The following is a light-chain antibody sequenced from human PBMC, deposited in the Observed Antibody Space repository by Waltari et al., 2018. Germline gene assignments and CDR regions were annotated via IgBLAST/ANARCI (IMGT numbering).Light chain of an antibody. V-gene: IGKV3-20*01. J-gene: IGKJ1*01. CDR2: GAS. Sequence: DIVLTQSPGTLSLSPGERATLPCRASQSVSSSYLACYQQKPGQAPRLLIYGASSRATGIPDRFSGSGSGTDFTLTISRLEPEDFAVYYCQQYGSSLPWTFGQGTKVEIK. CDR1: QSVSSSY. CDR3: QQYGSSLPWT.